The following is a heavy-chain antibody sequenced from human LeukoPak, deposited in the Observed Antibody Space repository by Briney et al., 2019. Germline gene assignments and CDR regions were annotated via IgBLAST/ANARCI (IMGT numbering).Heavy chain of an antibody. Sequence: GASVKVSCKASGYTFTSYGINWVRQATGQGLEWMGWMGSNSGDTGYAQKFQDRVTMTRDTFISTAYMELNNVRSEDTAVYYCVRGPPNWGFDYWGQGTLVTVSS. CDR2: MGSNSGDT. D-gene: IGHD7-27*01. J-gene: IGHJ4*02. V-gene: IGHV1-8*02. CDR3: VRGPPNWGFDY. CDR1: GYTFTSYG.